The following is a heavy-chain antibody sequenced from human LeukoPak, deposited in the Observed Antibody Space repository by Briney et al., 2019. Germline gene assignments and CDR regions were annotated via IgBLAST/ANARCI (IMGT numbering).Heavy chain of an antibody. Sequence: GGSLRLSCAASGFTFSSYAMSWVRQAPGKGLEWVSAIIDGNGATYYGDFVKGRFTISRDNSQSTLYLQMNNLRAEDTAVYYCANHHPLRYLDLWGHGTLVTVSS. CDR3: ANHHPLRYLDL. CDR2: IIDGNGAT. J-gene: IGHJ2*01. V-gene: IGHV3-23*01. CDR1: GFTFSSYA.